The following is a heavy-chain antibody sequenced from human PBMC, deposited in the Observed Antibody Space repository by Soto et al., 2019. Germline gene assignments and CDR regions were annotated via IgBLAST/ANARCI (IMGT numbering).Heavy chain of an antibody. V-gene: IGHV4-34*01. D-gene: IGHD3-10*01. CDR1: GGSFSGYY. CDR3: ARDVLLWFGELFPYYYYGMDV. Sequence: SETLSLTCAVYGGSFSGYYWSWIRQPPGKGLEWIGEINHSGSTNYNPSLKSRVTISVDTSKNQFSLKLSSVTAADTAVYYCARDVLLWFGELFPYYYYGMDVWGQGTTVTSP. CDR2: INHSGST. J-gene: IGHJ6*02.